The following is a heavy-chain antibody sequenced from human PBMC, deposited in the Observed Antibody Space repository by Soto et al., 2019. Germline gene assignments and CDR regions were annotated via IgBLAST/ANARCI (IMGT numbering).Heavy chain of an antibody. Sequence: ASVKVSCKASGYIFTDYYMNWVRQAPGQGLEWMGWINPNSGGTNYAQKFQGRVTMTTDTSITTAYMELSGLRSDGTAVYYCSRPYCGSNSCHNWFDPWGQGTLVTVSS. J-gene: IGHJ5*02. CDR1: GYIFTDYY. CDR2: INPNSGGT. CDR3: SRPYCGSNSCHNWFDP. V-gene: IGHV1-2*02. D-gene: IGHD2-2*01.